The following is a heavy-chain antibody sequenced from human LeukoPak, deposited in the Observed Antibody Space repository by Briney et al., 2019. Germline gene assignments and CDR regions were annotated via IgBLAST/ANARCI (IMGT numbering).Heavy chain of an antibody. CDR3: AREVDFSTTCCYALGYYGMEV. Sequence: GASVKVSCKGSGYTFTSYSISWVRQAPGQGLEWMGWSSADNGNTKYAQKFQGRVTVTTDTSTSTAYMELRSLRSDDTAVYYCAREVDFSTTCCYALGYYGMEVWGQGTTVTVSS. D-gene: IGHD2-2*01. CDR2: SSADNGNT. J-gene: IGHJ6*02. V-gene: IGHV1-18*01. CDR1: GYTFTSYS.